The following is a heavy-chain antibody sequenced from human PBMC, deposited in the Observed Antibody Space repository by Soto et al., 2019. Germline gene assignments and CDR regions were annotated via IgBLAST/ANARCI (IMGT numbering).Heavy chain of an antibody. CDR1: VGTFSSYA. V-gene: IGHV1-69*12. CDR3: ATHPMAAITYYSGMDV. CDR2: IIPIFGTA. J-gene: IGHJ6*02. D-gene: IGHD6-19*01. Sequence: QVQLVQSGAEVKKPGSSVKVSCKASVGTFSSYAISWVRQTPGQGLEWMGGIIPIFGTANYAQKFQGRVTITADESTSTAYMELSSLRSEDTAVYYCATHPMAAITYYSGMDVWGQGTTVTVSS.